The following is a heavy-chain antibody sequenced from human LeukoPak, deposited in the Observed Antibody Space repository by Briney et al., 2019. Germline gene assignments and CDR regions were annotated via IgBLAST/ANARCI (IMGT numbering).Heavy chain of an antibody. Sequence: PGGSLRLSCAASGFPFNTFWMSWVRQAPGKGLEWVANIKEDGGEKYYVDSVKGRFTISRDNAKNSLYLQMNSLRAEDTAVYYCAKGFVPDYWGQGTLVTVSS. J-gene: IGHJ4*02. CDR1: GFPFNTFW. CDR2: IKEDGGEK. D-gene: IGHD6-6*01. V-gene: IGHV3-7*01. CDR3: AKGFVPDY.